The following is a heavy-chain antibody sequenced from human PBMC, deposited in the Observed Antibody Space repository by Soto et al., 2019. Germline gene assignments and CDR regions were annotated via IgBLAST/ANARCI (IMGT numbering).Heavy chain of an antibody. J-gene: IGHJ4*02. CDR3: GAGYDFVDY. V-gene: IGHV3-30*03. CDR1: GFSFRTYG. CDR2: ISYDGSNK. D-gene: IGHD3-3*01. Sequence: GGSLRLSCAASGFSFRTYGMLWVRQAPGKGLEWVTLISYDGSNKYYADSLKGRLTISRDNSKNTLSLQMNSLRADDTAVYYCGAGYDFVDYWGQGTPVTVSS.